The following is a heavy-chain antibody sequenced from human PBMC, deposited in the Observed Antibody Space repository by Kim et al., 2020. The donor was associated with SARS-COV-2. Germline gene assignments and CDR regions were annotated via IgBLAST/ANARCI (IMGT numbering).Heavy chain of an antibody. V-gene: IGHV1-2*04. D-gene: IGHD6-13*01. CDR2: INPNSGGT. Sequence: ASVKVSCKASGYTFTGYYMHWVRQAPGQGLEWMGWINPNSGGTNYAQKFQGWVTMTRDTSISTAYMELSRLRSDDTAVYYCARGIAAAGTHPTIGDGMDVWGQGTTVTVSS. J-gene: IGHJ6*02. CDR1: GYTFTGYY. CDR3: ARGIAAAGTHPTIGDGMDV.